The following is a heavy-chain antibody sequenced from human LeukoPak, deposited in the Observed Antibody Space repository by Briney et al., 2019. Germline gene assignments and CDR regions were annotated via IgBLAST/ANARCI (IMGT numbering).Heavy chain of an antibody. V-gene: IGHV4-38-2*01. CDR3: ARKTTVTAIILD. CDR2: IYHSGST. CDR1: GYSISSGYY. D-gene: IGHD4-17*01. Sequence: SXTLSLTCGVSGYSISSGYYWGWIRQPPGKGLEWIGRIYHSGSTYYNPSLKSRVTISVDTSTNQFSLKLTSVTAADTAVYYCARKTTVTAIILDWGQGTLVTVSS. J-gene: IGHJ4*02.